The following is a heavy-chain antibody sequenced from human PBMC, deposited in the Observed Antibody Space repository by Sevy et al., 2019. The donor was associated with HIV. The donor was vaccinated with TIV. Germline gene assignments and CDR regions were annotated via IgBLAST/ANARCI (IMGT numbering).Heavy chain of an antibody. CDR1: GFTFSNYA. CDR2: ISYDGSNK. V-gene: IGHV3-30*04. D-gene: IGHD3-22*01. Sequence: GGSLRLSCAASGFTFSNYAMHWVRQVPPGKGLEWVAVISYDGSNKYYADSVKGRFTISRDNSKNTLYLQMNSLRAEDTAVYYCARVHMRLLLRGAFDIWGQGTMVTVSS. J-gene: IGHJ3*02. CDR3: ARVHMRLLLRGAFDI.